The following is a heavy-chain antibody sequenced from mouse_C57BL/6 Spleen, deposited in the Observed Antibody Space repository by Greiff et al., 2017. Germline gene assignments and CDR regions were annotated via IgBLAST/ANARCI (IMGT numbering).Heavy chain of an antibody. J-gene: IGHJ4*01. CDR1: GFTFTSYW. Sequence: VHLVESGAELAKPGASVKLSCKASGFTFTSYWMHWVKQRPGQGLEWIGYINPSSGYTKYNQKFKDKTTLTAAKNSSTAYMQLSSLTYEDTAFYYCARDAMDYWSQGTSVTVSS. CDR2: INPSSGYT. V-gene: IGHV1-7*01. CDR3: ARDAMDY.